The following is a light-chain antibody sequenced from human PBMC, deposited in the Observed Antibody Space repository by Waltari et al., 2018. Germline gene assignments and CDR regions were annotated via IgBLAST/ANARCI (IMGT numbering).Light chain of an antibody. J-gene: IGKJ1*01. V-gene: IGKV1-16*01. CDR3: QQYMAYPRT. CDR1: QDIKTY. CDR2: GTD. Sequence: DIQLTQFPSSLSASVGYRVTITCRATQDIKTYMAWFQQKPGEAPKSLIYGTDNLQGAVPSRFRGSRSGTTFTLTIGALQPEDFATYYCQQYMAYPRTFGQGTKVDMK.